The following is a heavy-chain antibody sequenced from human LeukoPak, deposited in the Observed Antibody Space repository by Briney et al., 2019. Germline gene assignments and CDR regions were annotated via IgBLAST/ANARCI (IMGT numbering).Heavy chain of an antibody. CDR1: GFTFSSYE. V-gene: IGHV3-48*03. CDR2: ISSSGSTI. CDR3: ARERPVYYFDY. J-gene: IGHJ4*02. Sequence: GGSLRLSCAASGFTFSSYEMNWVRQAPGKGLEWVSYISSSGSTIYYADSVKGRFTISRDNSKNTLYLQMNSLRAEDTAVYYCARERPVYYFDYWGQGTLVTVSS.